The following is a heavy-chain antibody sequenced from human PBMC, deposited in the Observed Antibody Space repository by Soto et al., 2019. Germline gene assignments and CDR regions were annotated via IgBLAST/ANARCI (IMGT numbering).Heavy chain of an antibody. Sequence: ASVKVSCKASGYTFTGYYMHWVRQAPGQGLEWMGWINPNSGGTNYAQKFQGRVTMSRDTSISTAYMELSRLRSDDTAVYYCARTVYGSGSYHDYWGQGTLVTVSS. CDR2: INPNSGGT. J-gene: IGHJ4*02. V-gene: IGHV1-2*02. D-gene: IGHD3-10*01. CDR3: ARTVYGSGSYHDY. CDR1: GYTFTGYY.